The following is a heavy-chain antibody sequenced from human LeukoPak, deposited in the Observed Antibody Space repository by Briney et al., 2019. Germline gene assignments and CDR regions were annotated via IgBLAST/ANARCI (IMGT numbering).Heavy chain of an antibody. J-gene: IGHJ3*02. CDR1: GFTVSNKY. CDR2: IYSDGRT. V-gene: IGHV3-53*01. Sequence: GGSLRLSCAASGFTVSNKYMTWVRQAPGKGLEWVSLIYSDGRTYYADSVKGRCTISRDNSKNTLYLQMNSLRVEDTAVYYCARGLFLSGYLDAFDIWGQGTVVTVSS. CDR3: ARGLFLSGYLDAFDI. D-gene: IGHD3-22*01.